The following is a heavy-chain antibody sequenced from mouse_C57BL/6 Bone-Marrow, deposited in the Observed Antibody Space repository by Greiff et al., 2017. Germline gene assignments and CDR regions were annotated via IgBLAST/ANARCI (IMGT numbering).Heavy chain of an antibody. CDR3: ARSLYYYGSSPFDV. J-gene: IGHJ1*03. V-gene: IGHV7-3*01. CDR1: GFTFTDYY. CDR2: IRNKANGYTT. Sequence: EVKLVESGGGLVQPGGSLSLSCAASGFTFTDYYMSWVRQPPGKALEWLGFIRNKANGYTTEYSASVKGRFTISRDNSQSILYLQMNALRAEDSATYYCARSLYYYGSSPFDVWGTGTTVTVSS. D-gene: IGHD1-1*01.